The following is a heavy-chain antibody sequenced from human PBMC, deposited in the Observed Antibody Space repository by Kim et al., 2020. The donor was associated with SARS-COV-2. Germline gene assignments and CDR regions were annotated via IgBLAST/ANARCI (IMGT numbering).Heavy chain of an antibody. J-gene: IGHJ3*02. Sequence: SVKVSCKASGGTFSSYAISWVRQAPGQGLEWMGGIIPIFGTANYAQKFQGRVTITADESTSTAYMELSSLRSEDTAVYYCASPDNMVRGVHHAFDIWGQGTMVTVSS. CDR2: IIPIFGTA. D-gene: IGHD3-10*01. CDR3: ASPDNMVRGVHHAFDI. V-gene: IGHV1-69*13. CDR1: GGTFSSYA.